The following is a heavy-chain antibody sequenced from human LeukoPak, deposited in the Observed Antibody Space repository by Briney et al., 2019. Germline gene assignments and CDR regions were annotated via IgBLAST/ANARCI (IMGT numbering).Heavy chain of an antibody. Sequence: GGSLRLSCAASGFTFSSYAMNWVRQAPGKGLEWVSSISSSSSYIYYADSVKGRFTISRDSAKNSLYLQMNSLRAEDTAVYYCAELGITMIGGVWGKGTTVTISS. J-gene: IGHJ6*04. CDR2: ISSSSSYI. V-gene: IGHV3-21*01. CDR1: GFTFSSYA. D-gene: IGHD3-10*02. CDR3: AELGITMIGGV.